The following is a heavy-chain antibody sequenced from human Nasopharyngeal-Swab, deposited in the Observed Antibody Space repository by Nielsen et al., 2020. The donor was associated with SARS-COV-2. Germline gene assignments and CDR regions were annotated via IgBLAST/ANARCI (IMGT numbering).Heavy chain of an antibody. CDR3: WRGGAARPGFDY. D-gene: IGHD6-6*01. J-gene: IGHJ4*02. CDR2: IYYSGST. V-gene: IGHV4-31*02. Sequence: WIRQPPGKGLEWIGDIYYSGSTYYNPSLKSRVTISVDTSKNQFSLKLSSVPAADTAVYYCWRGGAARPGFDYWGQGTLVTVSS.